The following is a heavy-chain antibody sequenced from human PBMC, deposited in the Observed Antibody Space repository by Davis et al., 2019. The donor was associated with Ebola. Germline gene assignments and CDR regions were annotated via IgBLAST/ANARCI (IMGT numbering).Heavy chain of an antibody. J-gene: IGHJ5*02. D-gene: IGHD2-2*01. CDR3: ARQGYCNSTSCNNWFDP. CDR1: AYNSIRYW. Sequence: SCKASAYNSIRYWIAWVRQLPATGLEWTGIIYTGDSDTTYSPSFQGQVTISADKSINTAYLQWSSLKAADTAMYYCARQGYCNSTSCNNWFDPWGQGTLVTVSS. CDR2: IYTGDSDT. V-gene: IGHV5-51*01.